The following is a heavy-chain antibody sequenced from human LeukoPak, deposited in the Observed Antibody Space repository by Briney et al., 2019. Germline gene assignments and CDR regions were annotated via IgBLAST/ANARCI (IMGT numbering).Heavy chain of an antibody. J-gene: IGHJ6*02. CDR3: ARDESGTTGMDV. CDR1: GFTFSTYA. V-gene: IGHV3-23*01. D-gene: IGHD1-14*01. CDR2: IGRTGDDT. Sequence: GGSLRLSCAASGFTFSTYAMRWVRQAPGKGLEWVSSIGRTGDDTYYADSVKGRFTISRDNSKNTLYLQMNSLRAEDTAVYYCARDESGTTGMDVWGQGTTVTVSS.